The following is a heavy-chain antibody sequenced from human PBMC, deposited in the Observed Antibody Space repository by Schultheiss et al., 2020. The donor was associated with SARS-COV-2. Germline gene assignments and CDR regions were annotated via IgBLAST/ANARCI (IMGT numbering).Heavy chain of an antibody. CDR3: ARERGATVKNAFDI. Sequence: ASVKVSCKASGYTFTSYAMHWVRQAPGQRLEWMGWINPNSGGTNYAQKFQGWVTMTRDTSISTAYMELSRLRSDDTAVYYCARERGATVKNAFDIWGQGTMVTVSS. V-gene: IGHV1-2*04. CDR2: INPNSGGT. J-gene: IGHJ3*02. CDR1: GYTFTSYA. D-gene: IGHD4-17*01.